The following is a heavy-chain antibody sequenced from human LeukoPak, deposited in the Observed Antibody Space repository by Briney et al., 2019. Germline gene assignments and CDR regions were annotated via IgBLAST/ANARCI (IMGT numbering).Heavy chain of an antibody. CDR3: ARQKWEQQGRDYYFNGLDV. Sequence: ASETLSLTCSVSIGSISSSKWWSWVRQSPVKGLEWIGEIYLYGTTNYNPSFTSRVTMSVDRSRNQFSLKLTSVTAADTAVYYCARQKWEQQGRDYYFNGLDVWGPGTTVIVSS. CDR2: IYLYGTT. D-gene: IGHD1/OR15-1a*01. CDR1: IGSISSSKW. V-gene: IGHV4-4*02. J-gene: IGHJ6*02.